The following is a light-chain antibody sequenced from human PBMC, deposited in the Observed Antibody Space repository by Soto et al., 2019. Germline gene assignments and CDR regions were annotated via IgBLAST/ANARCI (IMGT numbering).Light chain of an antibody. CDR2: SNN. J-gene: IGLJ1*01. V-gene: IGLV1-44*01. CDR1: SSNIGSNT. CDR3: AAWDGSLNGYV. Sequence: QSVLTQPPSASGTPGQRVTISCSGGSSNIGSNTVNWYQQLPGTAPKLLMYSNNQRPSGVPDRFSGSKSVTSASLAISGLQSEDEADYYCAAWDGSLNGYVFGPVTKVTVL.